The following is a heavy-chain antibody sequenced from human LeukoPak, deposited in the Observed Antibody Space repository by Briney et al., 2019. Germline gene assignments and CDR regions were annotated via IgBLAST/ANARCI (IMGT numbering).Heavy chain of an antibody. D-gene: IGHD4-17*01. Sequence: SETLSLTCTVSGGSISSYYWSWIRQPPGKGLEWIGYIYYSGSTNYNPSLKSRVTISVDTSKNQFSLKLSSVTAADTAVYYCARHIKTPDYGDPVGELGMDVWGQGTTVTVSS. CDR3: ARHIKTPDYGDPVGELGMDV. CDR1: GGSISSYY. J-gene: IGHJ6*02. V-gene: IGHV4-59*08. CDR2: IYYSGST.